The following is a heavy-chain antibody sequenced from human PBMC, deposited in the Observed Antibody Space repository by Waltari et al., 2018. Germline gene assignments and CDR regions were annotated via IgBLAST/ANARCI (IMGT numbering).Heavy chain of an antibody. D-gene: IGHD3-10*01. Sequence: QVQLQQWGAGLLKPSETLSLTCAVYGGSFSGYYWSWIRQPPGKGLEWIGEINHSGSTNANPSLKSRVTISVDTSKNQFSLKRSAVTAADTAVYYCAREPSGSGSYFGGPAFDYWGQGTLVTVSA. CDR1: GGSFSGYY. V-gene: IGHV4-34*01. CDR2: INHSGST. CDR3: AREPSGSGSYFGGPAFDY. J-gene: IGHJ4*02.